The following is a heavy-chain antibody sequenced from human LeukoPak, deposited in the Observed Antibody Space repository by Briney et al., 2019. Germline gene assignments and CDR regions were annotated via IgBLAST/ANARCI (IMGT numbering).Heavy chain of an antibody. J-gene: IGHJ4*02. CDR3: TTDSGWAMIVVGSDY. CDR2: IKSKTDGGTT. D-gene: IGHD3-22*01. V-gene: IGHV3-15*01. Sequence: PGGSLRLSCAASGFTFSNAWMSWVRQAPGKGLEWVGRIKSKTDGGTTDYAAPVKGRFTISRDDSKNTLYLQMNSLKTEDTAVYYCTTDSGWAMIVVGSDYWGQGTLVTVSS. CDR1: GFTFSNAW.